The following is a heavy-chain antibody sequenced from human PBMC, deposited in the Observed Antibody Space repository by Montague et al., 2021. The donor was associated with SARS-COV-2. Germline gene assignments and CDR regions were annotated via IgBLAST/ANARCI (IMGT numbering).Heavy chain of an antibody. D-gene: IGHD5-12*01. Sequence: SLRLSCAASGFTVTSNYMSWVRQAPGKGLECGSVIYDGGSTYYADSVKGRFTISRDNSKNTLYLQMNSLRAEDTAVYYCARGGGLRNYGMDAWGQGTTVTVSS. CDR3: ARGGGLRNYGMDA. CDR2: IYDGGST. CDR1: GFTVTSNY. J-gene: IGHJ6*02. V-gene: IGHV3-53*01.